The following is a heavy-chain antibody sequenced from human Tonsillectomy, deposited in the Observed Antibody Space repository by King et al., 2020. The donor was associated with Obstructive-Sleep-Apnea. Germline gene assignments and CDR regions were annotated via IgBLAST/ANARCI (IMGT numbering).Heavy chain of an antibody. D-gene: IGHD2-2*01. V-gene: IGHV3-30*02. CDR1: GFTFSSYG. CDR2: VYYDGHNK. J-gene: IGHJ4*02. Sequence: VQLVESGGGVVQPGGSLRLSCAASGFTFSSYGMHWVRQAPGKGLEWVAFVYYDGHNKYYVDSVKGRFTISRDNSNNTLYLQMNSLRPEDTAVYYSAATGYCSSTSCYGLLDYWGQGTLVTVSS. CDR3: AATGYCSSTSCYGLLDY.